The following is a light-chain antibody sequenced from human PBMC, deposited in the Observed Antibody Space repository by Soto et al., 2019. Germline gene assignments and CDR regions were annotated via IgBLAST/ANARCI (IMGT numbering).Light chain of an antibody. CDR1: QSVSNTY. V-gene: IGKV3-20*01. Sequence: ELVLTQSPGTLSLSPGERATLSCRASQSVSNTYVAWYQHIPGQTPRLLIYGASNRATGIPDRFSGSGSGTDFTLTISRLEHEDFAVYYCQQHDSSPWMFGQGTKVDIK. CDR3: QQHDSSPWM. CDR2: GAS. J-gene: IGKJ1*01.